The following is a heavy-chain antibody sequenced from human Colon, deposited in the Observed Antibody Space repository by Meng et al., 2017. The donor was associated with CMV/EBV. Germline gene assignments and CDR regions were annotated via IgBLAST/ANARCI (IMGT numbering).Heavy chain of an antibody. CDR3: ARGYSGTSS. Sequence: QVGGSGGDLVQPWGSLRLSCAASGFTVSSTHMSWVRQAPGKGLEWVSVIYSGGSTFYADSVKGRFTISRDNSKNTLYLQMNSLSAEDTAVYYCARGYSGTSSWGQGTLVTVSS. J-gene: IGHJ4*02. D-gene: IGHD1-26*01. V-gene: IGHV3-66*01. CDR1: GFTVSSTH. CDR2: IYSGGST.